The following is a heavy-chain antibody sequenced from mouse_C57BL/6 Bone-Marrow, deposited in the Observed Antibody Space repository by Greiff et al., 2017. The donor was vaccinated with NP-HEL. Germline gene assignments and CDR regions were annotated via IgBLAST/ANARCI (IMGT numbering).Heavy chain of an antibody. Sequence: EVQLQQSGPGLVKPSQSLSLTCSVTGYSITSGYYWNWIRQFPGNKLEWMGYISYDGSNNYNPSLKNRISITRDTSKNQFFLKLNSVTTEDTATYYCARVRLLTLYYFDYWGQGTTLTVSS. CDR1: GYSITSGYY. CDR3: ARVRLLTLYYFDY. V-gene: IGHV3-6*01. D-gene: IGHD2-3*01. CDR2: ISYDGSN. J-gene: IGHJ2*01.